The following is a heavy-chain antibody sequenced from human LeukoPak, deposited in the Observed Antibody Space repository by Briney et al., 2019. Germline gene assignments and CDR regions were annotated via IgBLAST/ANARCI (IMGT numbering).Heavy chain of an antibody. CDR2: IYTSGST. J-gene: IGHJ3*01. D-gene: IGHD3-16*02. V-gene: IGHV4-61*02. CDR3: ARVSVRAFGEVIKNRSAFDL. Sequence: SETLSLTCTVSGGSISSDNYYWSWIRQPAGKGLEWIGRIYTSGSTNYNPSLKSRVTISVDTSKNQFSLKLSSVTAADTAVYYCARVSVRAFGEVIKNRSAFDLWGQGTMVTVSS. CDR1: GGSISSDNYY.